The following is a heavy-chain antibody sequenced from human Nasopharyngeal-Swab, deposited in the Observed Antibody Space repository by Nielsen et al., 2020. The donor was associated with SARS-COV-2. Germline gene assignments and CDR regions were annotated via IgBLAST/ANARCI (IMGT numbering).Heavy chain of an antibody. D-gene: IGHD5-12*01. Sequence: ASVKVSCKASGYTFTTYAMNWVRQAPGQGLEWMGRINPNSGGTDYAQKFQGRVTMTRDTSVSTAYMELSRLRSDDTAVYYCARETGSAYEFIDYWGQGTLVTVSS. CDR1: GYTFTTYA. J-gene: IGHJ4*02. CDR3: ARETGSAYEFIDY. V-gene: IGHV1-2*06. CDR2: INPNSGGT.